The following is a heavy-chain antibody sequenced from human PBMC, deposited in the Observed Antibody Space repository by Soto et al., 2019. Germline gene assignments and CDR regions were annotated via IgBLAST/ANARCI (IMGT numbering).Heavy chain of an antibody. V-gene: IGHV3-64D*06. CDR3: VVYGSGIIVAFDI. Sequence: GALRLSRSASGFTFSSYAMHWVRQAPGKGLEYVSAISSDGGSTYYADSVKGRFTISRDNSKNTLYLQMSSLRAEDTAVYYCVVYGSGIIVAFDIWGQGTMVTVSS. CDR1: GFTFSSYA. J-gene: IGHJ3*02. CDR2: ISSDGGST. D-gene: IGHD3-10*01.